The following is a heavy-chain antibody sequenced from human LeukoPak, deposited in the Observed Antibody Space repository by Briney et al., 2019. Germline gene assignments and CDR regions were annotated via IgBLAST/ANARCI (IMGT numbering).Heavy chain of an antibody. D-gene: IGHD3-22*01. CDR2: IYSGGST. Sequence: GGSLRLSCAASGFTVSSNYMSWVRQAPGKGLEWVSVIYSGGSTYYADSVKGRFTISRDNSKNTLYLQMNSLRAEDTAVYYCARGQRVPRITMIVMAPPGAFDIWGQGTMVTVSS. CDR1: GFTVSSNY. J-gene: IGHJ3*02. CDR3: ARGQRVPRITMIVMAPPGAFDI. V-gene: IGHV3-66*01.